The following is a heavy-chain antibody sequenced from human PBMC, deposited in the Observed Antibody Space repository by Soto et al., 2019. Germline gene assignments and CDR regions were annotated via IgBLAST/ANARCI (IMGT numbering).Heavy chain of an antibody. V-gene: IGHV1-46*01. CDR2: INPSGGST. CDR3: ALQPQSGAFDI. D-gene: IGHD5-18*01. Sequence: SVQVSWEASGYTLPRRYMHWVRQAPGQGLEWMGIINPSGGSTSYGQKFQGRVTMTRDASTSTVYMELSSLRSEDTAVYYCALQPQSGAFDIWGQGKMVTGSS. J-gene: IGHJ3*02. CDR1: GYTLPRRY.